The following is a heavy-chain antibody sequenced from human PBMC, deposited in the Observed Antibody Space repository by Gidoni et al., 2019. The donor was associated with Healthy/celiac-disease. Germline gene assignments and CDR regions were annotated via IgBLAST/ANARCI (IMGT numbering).Heavy chain of an antibody. V-gene: IGHV4-39*01. Sequence: QLQLQESGPGLVKHEENLSLTCTVSDGYISSSNSYWGWIRHPPGKGLEWIGSIYYSGSTYYNPSLKSRVTISLDTSKNQFSRKLSSVTAADTAVYYCARHGWDLAVAGSDAFDIWGQGTMVTASS. CDR3: ARHGWDLAVAGSDAFDI. CDR1: DGYISSSNSY. CDR2: IYYSGST. D-gene: IGHD6-19*01. J-gene: IGHJ3*02.